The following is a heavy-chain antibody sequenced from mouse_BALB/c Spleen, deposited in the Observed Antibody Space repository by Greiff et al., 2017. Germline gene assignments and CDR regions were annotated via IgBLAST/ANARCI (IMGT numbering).Heavy chain of an antibody. CDR1: GYTFSSYW. D-gene: IGHD3-1*01. CDR3: ARSGRLGLGAWFAY. J-gene: IGHJ3*01. V-gene: IGHV1-9*01. CDR2: ILPGSGST. Sequence: QVQLQQSGAELMKPGASVKISCKATGYTFSSYWIEWVKQRPGHGLEWIGEILPGSGSTNYNEKFKGKATFTADTSSNTAYMQLSSLTSEDSAVYYCARSGRLGLGAWFAYWGQGTLVTVSA.